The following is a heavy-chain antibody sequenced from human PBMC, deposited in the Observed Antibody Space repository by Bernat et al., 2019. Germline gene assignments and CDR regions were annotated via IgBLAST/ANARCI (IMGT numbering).Heavy chain of an antibody. V-gene: IGHV3-33*06. CDR3: AKGTSGAGDFDY. CDR1: GYTFSKSG. CDR2: IWGDGSKK. J-gene: IGHJ4*02. D-gene: IGHD3-3*02. Sequence: QVQLVESGGGVVQAGRSLRLSCAASGYTFSKSGMHWVRQAPGKGLEWVAVIWGDGSKKGYADSVKGRFSISKDDSKNTLYLQMNSLTAEDTAVYYCAKGTSGAGDFDYWGQGALVTVSS.